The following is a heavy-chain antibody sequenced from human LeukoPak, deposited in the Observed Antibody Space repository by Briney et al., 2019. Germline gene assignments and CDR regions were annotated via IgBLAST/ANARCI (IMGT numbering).Heavy chain of an antibody. CDR3: AKDLRDGYNINYFDH. J-gene: IGHJ4*02. CDR2: ISWNSGSI. CDR1: GFTFDDYA. V-gene: IGHV3-9*01. Sequence: PGRSLRLSCAASGFTFDDYAMHWVRQAPGKGLEWVSGISWNSGSIGYADSVKGRFTISGDNAKNSLYLQMNSLRAEDTALYYCAKDLRDGYNINYFDHWGQGTLVTVSS. D-gene: IGHD5-24*01.